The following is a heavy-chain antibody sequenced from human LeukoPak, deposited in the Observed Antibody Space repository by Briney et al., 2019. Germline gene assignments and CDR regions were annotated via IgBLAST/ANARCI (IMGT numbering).Heavy chain of an antibody. J-gene: IGHJ6*02. CDR2: IYSGGST. CDR3: ARDGVTSILWFGELLRDGVLIDYGMDV. CDR1: GFTVSSNY. Sequence: GGSLRLSCAASGFTVSSNYMSWVRQAPGKGLEWVSVIYSGGSTYYADSVKGRFTISRDNSKNTLYLQMNSLRAEDTAVYYCARDGVTSILWFGELLRDGVLIDYGMDVWGQGTTVTVSS. V-gene: IGHV3-66*01. D-gene: IGHD3-10*01.